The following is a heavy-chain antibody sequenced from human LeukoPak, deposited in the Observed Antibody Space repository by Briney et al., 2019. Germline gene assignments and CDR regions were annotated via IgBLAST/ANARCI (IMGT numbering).Heavy chain of an antibody. D-gene: IGHD4-17*01. Sequence: SETLSLTCAVYGGSFSGYYWSWIRQPPGKGLEWIGEINHSGSTKYSPSLESRVTISVDTSKNQFSLKLSSVTAADTAVYYCARQGDYTLALFDYWGQGSLVTVSS. J-gene: IGHJ4*02. CDR3: ARQGDYTLALFDY. CDR1: GGSFSGYY. CDR2: INHSGST. V-gene: IGHV4-34*01.